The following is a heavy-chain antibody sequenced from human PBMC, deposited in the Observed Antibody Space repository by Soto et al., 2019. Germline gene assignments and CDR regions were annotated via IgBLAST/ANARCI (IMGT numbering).Heavy chain of an antibody. CDR1: GDSVSSNSAV. CDR3: ASYNFDY. D-gene: IGHD1-1*01. J-gene: IGHJ4*02. Sequence: SQTLSLTCAISGDSVSSNSAVWNWIRQSPSRGLEWLGKTYYRSKWYNDYAVTVKSRITINPDTSKNQFSLQPNSVTPEDTAIYYCASYNFDYWGQGTLVTVSS. CDR2: TYYRSKWYN. V-gene: IGHV6-1*01.